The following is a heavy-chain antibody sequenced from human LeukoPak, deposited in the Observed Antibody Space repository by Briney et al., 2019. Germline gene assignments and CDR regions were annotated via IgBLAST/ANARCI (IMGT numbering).Heavy chain of an antibody. CDR2: IFYSGIT. J-gene: IGHJ5*02. CDR3: ARVKSGWFDP. V-gene: IGHV4-31*03. CDR1: GGSISSGGYY. Sequence: SQTLSLTCTVSGGSISSGGYYWSWLRQHPGRGLVCIRYIFYSGITYYSPSLKSRVTISVDTSKNHFSLKLSSVTAADTAVYYCARVKSGWFDPWGQGTLVTVSS. D-gene: IGHD1-14*01.